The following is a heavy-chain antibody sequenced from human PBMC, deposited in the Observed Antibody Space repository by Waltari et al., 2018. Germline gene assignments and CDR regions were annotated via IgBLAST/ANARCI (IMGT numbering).Heavy chain of an antibody. CDR3: ARDQDWAFDY. V-gene: IGHV3-48*02. CDR1: GFTFSRYR. CDR2: IGPGGSNI. J-gene: IGHJ4*02. D-gene: IGHD2-21*01. Sequence: EVQLVESGGGLVQPGGSLNLSCAASGFTFSRYRMNWVRQAPGKGLEWVSHIGPGGSNIGYADSVKGRITISRDNAQNSLYLIINSLTDEDTAVYYCARDQDWAFDYWGRGTLVTVSS.